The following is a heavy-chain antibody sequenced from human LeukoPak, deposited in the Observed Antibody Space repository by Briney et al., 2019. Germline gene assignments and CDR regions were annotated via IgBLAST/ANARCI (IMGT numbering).Heavy chain of an antibody. V-gene: IGHV3-23*01. J-gene: IGHJ3*02. CDR1: GFTFNSYA. D-gene: IGHD3-22*01. CDR3: AKPSSGYTSFHI. Sequence: GSLRLSCAASGFTFNSYAMSWVRQAPGKGLEWVSAISSSGGSTYYADSVKGRFTISRDNSKNTPYLQMNSLRAEDTAVYYCAKPSSGYTSFHIWGQGTMVTVSS. CDR2: ISSSGGST.